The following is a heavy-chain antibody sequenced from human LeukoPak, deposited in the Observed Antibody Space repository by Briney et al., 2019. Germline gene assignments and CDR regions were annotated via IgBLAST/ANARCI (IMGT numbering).Heavy chain of an antibody. CDR2: IYYSGST. D-gene: IGHD3-22*01. CDR1: GGSISSGGYY. Sequence: PSETLSLTCTVSGGSISSGGYYWSWIRQHPGKGLEWIGYIYYSGSTYYNPSLKSRVTISVDTSKNQFSLKLSSVTAADTAVYYCARDSAYYYDSIGNYDSWFDPWGQGTLVTVSS. J-gene: IGHJ5*02. CDR3: ARDSAYYYDSIGNYDSWFDP. V-gene: IGHV4-31*03.